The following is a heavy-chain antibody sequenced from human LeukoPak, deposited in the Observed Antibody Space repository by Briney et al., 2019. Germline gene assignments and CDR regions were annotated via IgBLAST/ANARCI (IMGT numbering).Heavy chain of an antibody. Sequence: SVKVSCKASGYTFTSYGIGWVRQAPGQGLEWMGGIIPIFGTANYAQKFQGRVTITADKSTSTAYMELSSLRSEDTAVYYCASYSGSYLSHFDYWGQGTLVTVSS. V-gene: IGHV1-69*06. D-gene: IGHD1-26*01. CDR1: GYTFTSYG. J-gene: IGHJ4*02. CDR3: ASYSGSYLSHFDY. CDR2: IIPIFGTA.